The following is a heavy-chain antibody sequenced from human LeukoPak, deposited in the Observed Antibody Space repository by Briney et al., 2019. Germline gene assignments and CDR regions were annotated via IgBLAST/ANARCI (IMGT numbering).Heavy chain of an antibody. J-gene: IGHJ6*03. Sequence: SETLSLTCTVSGGSISNYHWSWIRQPAGKGLEWIGRIYTSGSTNYNPSLKSRVTMSVDTSKNQFSLKLSSVTAADTAVYYCARDSDYDILTGYAYYYYMDVWGKGTTVTVSS. CDR2: IYTSGST. CDR3: ARDSDYDILTGYAYYYYMDV. CDR1: GGSISNYH. V-gene: IGHV4-4*07. D-gene: IGHD3-9*01.